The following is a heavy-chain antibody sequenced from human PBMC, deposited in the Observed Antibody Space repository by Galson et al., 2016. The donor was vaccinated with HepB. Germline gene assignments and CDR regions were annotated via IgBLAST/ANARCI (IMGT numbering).Heavy chain of an antibody. CDR3: VRDGGWSFDL. CDR1: GFTSNTYE. CDR2: INFAGSTA. Sequence: SLRLSCAASGFTSNTYEMHWVRHTPGKGLVWVSRINFAGSTATYADAVKGRFTISRDNAKNTLFLQMHSLRVEDTGVYYCVRDGGWSFDLWGRGTLVTVSS. V-gene: IGHV3-74*01. J-gene: IGHJ2*01.